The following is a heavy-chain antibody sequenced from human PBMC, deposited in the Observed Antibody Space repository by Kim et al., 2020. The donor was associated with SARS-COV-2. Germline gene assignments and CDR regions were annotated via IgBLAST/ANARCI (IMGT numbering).Heavy chain of an antibody. D-gene: IGHD2-8*02. J-gene: IGHJ4*02. V-gene: IGHV4-59*08. CDR3: ARLQPPLTGPPHY. Sequence: SETLSLTCTVSGGSISSYYWSWIRQPPGKGLEWIGYIYYSGSTNYNPSLKSRVTISVDTSKNQFSLKLSSVTAADTAVYYCARLQPPLTGPPHYLGQGT. CDR1: GGSISSYY. CDR2: IYYSGST.